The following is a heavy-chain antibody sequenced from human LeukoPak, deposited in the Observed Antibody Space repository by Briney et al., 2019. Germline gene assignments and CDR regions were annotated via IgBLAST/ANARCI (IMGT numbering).Heavy chain of an antibody. J-gene: IGHJ4*02. CDR1: GFTFSSYA. CDR2: ISGSGGST. V-gene: IGHV3-23*01. D-gene: IGHD2-15*01. Sequence: GGSLRLSCAASGFTFSSYAMGWVGQAPGKGLEWVSAISGSGGSTYYADSVKGRFTISRDNSKNTLYLQMNSLRAEDTAVYYCAKVGSFTVSSGDAFDYWGQGTLVTVSS. CDR3: AKVGSFTVSSGDAFDY.